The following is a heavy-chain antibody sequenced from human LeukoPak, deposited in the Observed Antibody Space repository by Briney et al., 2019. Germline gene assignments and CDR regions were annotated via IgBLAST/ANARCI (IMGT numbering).Heavy chain of an antibody. J-gene: IGHJ4*02. CDR2: INHSGST. Sequence: PSETLSLTCAVYGGSFSGYYWSWIRQPPGKGLEWIGEINHSGSTNYNPFLKSRVTISVDTSKNQFSLKLSSVTAADTAVYYCARGPKLTLDSWGQGTLVTVSS. CDR3: ARGPKLTLDS. V-gene: IGHV4-34*01. CDR1: GGSFSGYY. D-gene: IGHD6-6*01.